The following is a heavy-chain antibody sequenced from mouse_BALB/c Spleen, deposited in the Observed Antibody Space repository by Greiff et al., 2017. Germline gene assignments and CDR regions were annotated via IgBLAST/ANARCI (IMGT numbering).Heavy chain of an antibody. D-gene: IGHD2-14*01. CDR3: AAGGRYERGAMDD. J-gene: IGHJ4*01. V-gene: IGHV5-17*02. Sequence: EVKLVESGGGLVQPGGSRKLSCAASGFTFSSFGMHWVRQAPEKGLEWVAYISSGSSTIYYADTVKGRFTISRDNPKNTLFLQMTSLRSEDTAMYYCAAGGRYERGAMDDWGQGTSVTVSS. CDR2: ISSGSSTI. CDR1: GFTFSSFG.